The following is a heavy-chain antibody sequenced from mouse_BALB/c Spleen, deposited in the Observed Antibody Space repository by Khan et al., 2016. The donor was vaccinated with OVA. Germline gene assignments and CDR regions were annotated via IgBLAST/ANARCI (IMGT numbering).Heavy chain of an antibody. CDR2: ISYSGST. J-gene: IGHJ3*01. V-gene: IGHV3-2*02. CDR1: GYSITSDYA. Sequence: EVKLHESGPGLVKPSQSLSLTCTVTGYSITSDYAWNWIRQFPGNQLEWMGYISYSGSTTYNPSLKSRISITRDTSKNQFFLQLNSVTTEDTATYYCARWITYWGQGTLVTVSA. CDR3: ARWITY.